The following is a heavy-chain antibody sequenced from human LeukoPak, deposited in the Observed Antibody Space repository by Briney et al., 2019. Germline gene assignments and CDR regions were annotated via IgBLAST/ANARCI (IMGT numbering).Heavy chain of an antibody. D-gene: IGHD5-12*01. CDR2: ISGSGGST. Sequence: SGGSLRLSCAASGFTFSSYAMSWVRQAPGKGLEWASAISGSGGSTYYADSVKGRFTISRDNSKNTLYLQMNSLRAEDTAVYYCAKDKVATQTYYFDYWGQGTLVTVSS. V-gene: IGHV3-23*01. CDR1: GFTFSSYA. J-gene: IGHJ4*02. CDR3: AKDKVATQTYYFDY.